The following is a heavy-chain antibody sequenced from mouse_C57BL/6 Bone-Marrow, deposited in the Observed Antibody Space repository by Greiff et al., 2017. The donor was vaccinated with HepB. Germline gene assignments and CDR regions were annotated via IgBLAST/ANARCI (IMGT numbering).Heavy chain of an antibody. D-gene: IGHD1-1*01. CDR2: IRLKSDNYAT. V-gene: IGHV6-3*01. Sequence: EVKVEESGGGLVQPGGSMKLSCVASGFTFSNYWMNWVRQSPEKGLEWVAQIRLKSDNYATHYAESVKGRFTISRDDSKSSVYLQMNNLRAEDTGIYYCTVNYYGSSLYYFDYWGQGTTLTVSS. J-gene: IGHJ2*01. CDR1: GFTFSNYW. CDR3: TVNYYGSSLYYFDY.